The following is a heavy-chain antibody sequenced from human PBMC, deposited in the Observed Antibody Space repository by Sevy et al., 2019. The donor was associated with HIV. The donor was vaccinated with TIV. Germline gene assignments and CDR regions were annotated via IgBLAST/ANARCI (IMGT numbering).Heavy chain of an antibody. V-gene: IGHV3-48*04. CDR2: ISTSGSTI. CDR1: GFSFIHEN. CDR3: VRDWDDQFSYGDSDPAVDC. D-gene: IGHD2-21*02. J-gene: IGHJ4*02. Sequence: GGSLRLSCVASGFSFIHENMNWVRQAPGKGLEWLSYISTSGSTIYRADSVKGRFTISRDNAKNSLFLQMNSLRVEDTAIYYCVRDWDDQFSYGDSDPAVDCWGQGTLVTV.